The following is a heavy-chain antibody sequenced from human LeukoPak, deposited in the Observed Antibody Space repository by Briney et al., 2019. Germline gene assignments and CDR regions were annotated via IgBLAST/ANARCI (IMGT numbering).Heavy chain of an antibody. D-gene: IGHD3-9*01. CDR2: ISGSGGST. V-gene: IGHV3-23*01. J-gene: IGHJ3*02. Sequence: GGSLRLSCTASGFTFTNAWMSWVRQAPGKGLEWVSAISGSGGSTYYADSVKGRFTISRDNSKNTLYLQMNSLRAEDTAVYYCAKSLEPYYDILTGYQWDAFDIWGQGTMVTVSS. CDR3: AKSLEPYYDILTGYQWDAFDI. CDR1: GFTFTNAW.